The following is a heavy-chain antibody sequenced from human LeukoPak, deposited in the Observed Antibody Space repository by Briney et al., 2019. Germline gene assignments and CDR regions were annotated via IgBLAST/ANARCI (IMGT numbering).Heavy chain of an antibody. D-gene: IGHD3-10*01. J-gene: IGHJ4*02. CDR3: AKSLLWFGEAPDY. CDR2: ISGSGGST. V-gene: IGHV3-23*01. CDR1: GFTFSSYA. Sequence: QPGGSLRLSCAASGFTFSSYAMSRVRQAPGKGLEWVSAISGSGGSTYYADSVKGRFTISRDNSKNTLYLQMSSLRAEDTAVYYCAKSLLWFGEAPDYWGQGTLVTVSS.